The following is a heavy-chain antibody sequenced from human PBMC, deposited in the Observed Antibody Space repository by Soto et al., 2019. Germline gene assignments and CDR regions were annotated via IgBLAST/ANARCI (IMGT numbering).Heavy chain of an antibody. V-gene: IGHV4-30-2*01. CDR1: GGSISSGGYS. Sequence: SETLSLTCAVSGGSISSGGYSWSWIRQPPGKGLEWIGYIYHSGSTYYNPSLKSRVTISVDRSKNQFSLKLSSVTAADTAVYYCARGSGSSGYYAYWGQGTLVTVSS. CDR2: IYHSGST. D-gene: IGHD3-22*01. CDR3: ARGSGSSGYYAY. J-gene: IGHJ4*02.